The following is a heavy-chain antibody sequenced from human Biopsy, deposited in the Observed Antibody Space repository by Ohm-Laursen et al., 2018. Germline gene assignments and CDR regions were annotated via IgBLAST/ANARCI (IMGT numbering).Heavy chain of an antibody. CDR3: ARATYSSGHKIDS. CDR2: FYINGTT. CDR1: GLTVSSNY. D-gene: IGHD6-25*01. Sequence: SLRLSCTAAGLTVSSNYMNWVRQAPGKGLEWVSVFYINGTTYYTDSVKGRFTISRDNSKNTVYLQMNRLRAEDTAVYHCARATYSSGHKIDSWGQGTLVTVSS. J-gene: IGHJ4*02. V-gene: IGHV3-53*01.